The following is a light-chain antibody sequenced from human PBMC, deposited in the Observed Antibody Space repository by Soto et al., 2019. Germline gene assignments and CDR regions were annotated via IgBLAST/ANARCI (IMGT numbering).Light chain of an antibody. J-gene: IGKJ1*01. CDR1: QSISSW. CDR3: QQYNNYPWT. Sequence: DIQMTQSPSTLSASVGDRVTITCRASQSISSWLAWYQQKPGKAPKLLIYKAYSLESGVPSRLSGSGSGTEFTFTISSLQPDDFATYYCQQYNNYPWTFGQGTKVDIK. CDR2: KAY. V-gene: IGKV1-5*03.